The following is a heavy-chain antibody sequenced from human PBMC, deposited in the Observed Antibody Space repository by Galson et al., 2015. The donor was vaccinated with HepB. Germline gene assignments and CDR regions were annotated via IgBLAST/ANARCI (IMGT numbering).Heavy chain of an antibody. J-gene: IGHJ3*02. CDR2: FDPEDGET. Sequence: SVKVSCKVSGYTLTELSMHWVRQAPGKGLEWMGGFDPEDGETIYAQKFQGRVTMTEDTSTDTAYMELSSLRSEDTAVYYCATAPAGKRDYGDYGHDAFDIWGQGTMVTVSS. D-gene: IGHD4-17*01. V-gene: IGHV1-24*01. CDR3: ATAPAGKRDYGDYGHDAFDI. CDR1: GYTLTELS.